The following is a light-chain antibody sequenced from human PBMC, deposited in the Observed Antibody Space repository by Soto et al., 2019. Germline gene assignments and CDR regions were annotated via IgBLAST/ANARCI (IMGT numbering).Light chain of an antibody. CDR2: EVT. V-gene: IGLV2-23*02. CDR1: SSDVGSYDL. J-gene: IGLJ2*01. Sequence: QSVLTQPASVSGSPGQSITISCTGTSSDVGSYDLVSWYQQHPGTAPKLIIYEVTKRHSGVSNRFSGSKSGNTASLTISGLQAEDDSDYYCCSYANSNTLLFGGGTKLTVL. CDR3: CSYANSNTLL.